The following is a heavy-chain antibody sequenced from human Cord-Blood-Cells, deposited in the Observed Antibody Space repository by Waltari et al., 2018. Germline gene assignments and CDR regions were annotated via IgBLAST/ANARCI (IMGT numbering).Heavy chain of an antibody. CDR2: INPNSGGT. CDR3: ARVESQTGVLDYFDY. D-gene: IGHD7-27*01. Sequence: QVQLVQSGAEVKKPGASVTVSCKASGYTFTGYYMHWVRQAPGQGLEWMGWINPNSGGTNYAQKFQGRVTMTRDTSISTAYMELSRLRSDDTAVYYCARVESQTGVLDYFDYWGQGTLVTVSS. J-gene: IGHJ4*02. V-gene: IGHV1-2*02. CDR1: GYTFTGYY.